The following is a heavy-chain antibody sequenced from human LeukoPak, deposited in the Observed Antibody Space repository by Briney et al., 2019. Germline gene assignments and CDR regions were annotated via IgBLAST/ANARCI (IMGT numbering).Heavy chain of an antibody. CDR2: ISYDGSNK. D-gene: IGHD3-3*01. V-gene: IGHV3-30*01. J-gene: IGHJ4*02. CDR3: AREVVGTYYDFWSGYYSPNAFDY. Sequence: PGGSLRLSCAASGFTFSSYAMHWVRQAPGKGLEWVAVISYDGSNKYYADSVEGRFTISRDNSKNTLYLQMNSLRAEDTAVYYCAREVVGTYYDFWSGYYSPNAFDYWGQGTLVTVSS. CDR1: GFTFSSYA.